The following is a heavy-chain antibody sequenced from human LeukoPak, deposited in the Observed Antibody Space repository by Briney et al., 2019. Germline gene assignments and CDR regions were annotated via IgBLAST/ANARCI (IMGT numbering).Heavy chain of an antibody. CDR1: GFTFSSYA. CDR2: ISGSGIST. V-gene: IGHV3-23*01. J-gene: IGHJ3*02. CDR3: AKDRSIAAGDDAFDI. D-gene: IGHD6-13*01. Sequence: AGGSLRLSCAASGFTFSSYAMNWVRQAPGKGLEWVSHISGSGISTYYADSVKGRFTFSRDNSKNTLYLQMNSLRAEDTAVYYCAKDRSIAAGDDAFDIWGQGTMVTVSS.